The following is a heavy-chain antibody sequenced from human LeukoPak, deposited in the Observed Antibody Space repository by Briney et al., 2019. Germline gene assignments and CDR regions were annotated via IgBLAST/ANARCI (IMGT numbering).Heavy chain of an antibody. D-gene: IGHD3-22*01. J-gene: IGHJ3*02. CDR1: GYSISSGYY. V-gene: IGHV4-38-2*02. CDR3: AGDSSGPGTYDAFDI. Sequence: SETLSLTCTVSGYSISSGYYWGWIRQPPGKGLEWIGSIYHSGSTYYNPSLKSRVTISVDTSKNQFSLKLSSVTAADTAVYYCAGDSSGPGTYDAFDIWGQGTMVTVSS. CDR2: IYHSGST.